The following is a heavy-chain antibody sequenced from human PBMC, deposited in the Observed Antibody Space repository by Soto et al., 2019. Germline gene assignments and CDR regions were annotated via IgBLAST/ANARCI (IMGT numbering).Heavy chain of an antibody. J-gene: IGHJ4*02. Sequence: ASVKVSCKASGYTFTSYGISWVRQAPGQGLEWMGWISAYNGNTNYAQKLQGRVTMTTDTSTSTAYMELRSLRSDDTAAYYCARVREEQWLAGLFDYWGQGTLVTVSS. CDR2: ISAYNGNT. CDR1: GYTFTSYG. CDR3: ARVREEQWLAGLFDY. V-gene: IGHV1-18*01. D-gene: IGHD6-19*01.